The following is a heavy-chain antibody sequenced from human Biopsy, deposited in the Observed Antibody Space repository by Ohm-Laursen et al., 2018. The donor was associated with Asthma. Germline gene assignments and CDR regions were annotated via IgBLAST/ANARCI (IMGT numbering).Heavy chain of an antibody. J-gene: IGHJ4*02. V-gene: IGHV3-48*02. CDR3: VRPRWGPYGY. Sequence: SLRLSCAASGFTFSSYSMNWVRQAPGKGLEWVSYISSSSTIYYADSVKGRFTISRGNAKNSLYLQMNSLRDEDTAVYYCVRPRWGPYGYWGQGTLVTVSS. CDR2: ISSSSTI. CDR1: GFTFSSYS. D-gene: IGHD4-17*01.